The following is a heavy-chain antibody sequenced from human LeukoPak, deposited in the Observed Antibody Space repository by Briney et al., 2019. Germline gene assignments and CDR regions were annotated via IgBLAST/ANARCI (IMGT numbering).Heavy chain of an antibody. Sequence: SVKVSCKASEGTFSSYAISWVRQAPGQGLEWMGGIIPIFGTANYAQKFQGRVTITADESTSTAYMELSSLRSEDTAVYYCASPGGTYSSGWYGVAYGMDVWGQGTTVTVSS. V-gene: IGHV1-69*13. J-gene: IGHJ6*02. CDR3: ASPGGTYSSGWYGVAYGMDV. D-gene: IGHD6-19*01. CDR2: IIPIFGTA. CDR1: EGTFSSYA.